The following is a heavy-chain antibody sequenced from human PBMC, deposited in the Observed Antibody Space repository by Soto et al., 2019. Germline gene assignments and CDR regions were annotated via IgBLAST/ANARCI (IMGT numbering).Heavy chain of an antibody. D-gene: IGHD3-9*01. CDR1: GGSFSDYY. CDR2: INHSGST. J-gene: IGHJ6*02. Sequence: PSETLSVPYAVDGGSFSDYYWSWIIQPPGKGLEWIGEINHSGSTNYNPSLKSRVTISVDTSKNQFSLKLSSVTAADTAVYYCARAPTYYDILTGYQDYYYYGMDVWGQGTTVTVSS. V-gene: IGHV4-34*01. CDR3: ARAPTYYDILTGYQDYYYYGMDV.